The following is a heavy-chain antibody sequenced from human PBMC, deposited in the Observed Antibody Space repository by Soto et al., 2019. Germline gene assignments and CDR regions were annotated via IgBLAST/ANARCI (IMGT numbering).Heavy chain of an antibody. D-gene: IGHD1-26*01. CDR3: ARDGGSEVGATSLLVYGMDV. J-gene: IGHJ6*02. V-gene: IGHV4-30-2*01. CDR2: IYHSGST. CDR1: GGSISSGGYS. Sequence: PSETLSLTCAVSGGSISSGGYSWSWIRQPPGKGMEWIGYIYHSGSTYYNPSLKSRVTISVDRSKNQFSLKLSSVTAADTAVYYCARDGGSEVGATSLLVYGMDVWGQGTTVTVSS.